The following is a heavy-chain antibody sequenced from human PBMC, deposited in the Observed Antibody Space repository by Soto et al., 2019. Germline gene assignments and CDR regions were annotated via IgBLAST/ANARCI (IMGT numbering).Heavy chain of an antibody. CDR3: AKLPPYYYGSGSYLDY. D-gene: IGHD3-10*01. CDR2: ISGSGGST. J-gene: IGHJ4*02. Sequence: GGSLRLSCAASGFTFSSYAMSWVRQAPGKGLEWVSAISGSGGSTYYADSVKGRFTISRDNSKNTLYLQMNSLRAEDTAVYYCAKLPPYYYGSGSYLDYWGQGTLVTV. CDR1: GFTFSSYA. V-gene: IGHV3-23*01.